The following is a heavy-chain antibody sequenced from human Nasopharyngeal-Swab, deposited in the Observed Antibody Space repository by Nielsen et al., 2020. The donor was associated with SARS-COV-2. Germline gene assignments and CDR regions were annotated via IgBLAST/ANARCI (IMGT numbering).Heavy chain of an antibody. CDR1: GFTFSSYA. D-gene: IGHD6-13*01. Sequence: GESLKISCAASGFTFSSYAMSWVRQAPGKGLEWVSAISGSGGSTYYADSVKGRFTISRDNSKNSLYLQMNSLRAEDTAVYYCAADSSSWYSSWGQGTLVTVSS. CDR2: ISGSGGST. J-gene: IGHJ5*02. CDR3: AADSSSWYSS. V-gene: IGHV3-23*01.